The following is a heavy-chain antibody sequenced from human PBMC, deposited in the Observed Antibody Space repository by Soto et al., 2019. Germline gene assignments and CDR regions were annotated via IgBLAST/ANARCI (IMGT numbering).Heavy chain of an antibody. CDR2: ISGSGGST. J-gene: IGHJ6*02. V-gene: IGHV3-23*01. CDR3: AKGRGIAAAGTRLVHYYYYGMDV. D-gene: IGHD6-13*01. CDR1: GFTFSSYA. Sequence: GESLKISCAASGFTFSSYAMSWVRQAPGKGLEWVSAISGSGGSTYYADSVKGRFTISRDNSKNTLYLQMNSLRAEDTAVYYCAKGRGIAAAGTRLVHYYYYGMDVWGQGTTVTVSS.